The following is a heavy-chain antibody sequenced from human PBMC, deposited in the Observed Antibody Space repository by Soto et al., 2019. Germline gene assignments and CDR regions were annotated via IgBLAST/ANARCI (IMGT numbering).Heavy chain of an antibody. CDR3: ASGGDDFWSGYYYYYQYGMDV. CDR2: IYSSGST. Sequence: RPLTCTVSGGSISSGGYFWSWIRQHPGKGLEWIGYIYSSGSTYYNPSLKSRVTISVDTSKNQFSLKLSSVTAADTAVYFCASGGDDFWSGYYYYYQYGMDVWGQGTTVTVSS. CDR1: GGSISSGGYF. V-gene: IGHV4-31*03. J-gene: IGHJ6*02. D-gene: IGHD3-3*01.